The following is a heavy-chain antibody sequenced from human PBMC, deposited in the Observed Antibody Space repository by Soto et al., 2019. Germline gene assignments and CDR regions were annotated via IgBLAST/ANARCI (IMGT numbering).Heavy chain of an antibody. D-gene: IGHD3-10*01. J-gene: IGHJ4*02. Sequence: EVQLLESGGVLVQPGGSLRLSCAASGFTFSTYAMSWVRQAPGKGLEWVSAISGSGGSTYYADSVKGRFTISRDNSKNTLYLQMNSLRAEDTAVYHCAKDTMYYYGSGSAHFDYWGQGTLVTVSS. CDR3: AKDTMYYYGSGSAHFDY. CDR1: GFTFSTYA. V-gene: IGHV3-23*01. CDR2: ISGSGGST.